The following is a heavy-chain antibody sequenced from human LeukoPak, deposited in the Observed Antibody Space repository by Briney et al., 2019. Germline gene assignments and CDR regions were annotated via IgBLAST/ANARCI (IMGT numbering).Heavy chain of an antibody. CDR1: GFTFDDYG. CDR2: IDWNGGST. J-gene: IGHJ3*02. CDR3: ARAPGDSSSWYDAFDI. V-gene: IGHV3-20*04. Sequence: GGSLRLSCAASGFTFDDYGMSWVRQAPGKGLEWVSGIDWNGGSTGYADSVKGRFTISRDNAKTSLYLQMNSLRAEDTAVYYCARAPGDSSSWYDAFDIWGQGAMVTVSS. D-gene: IGHD6-13*01.